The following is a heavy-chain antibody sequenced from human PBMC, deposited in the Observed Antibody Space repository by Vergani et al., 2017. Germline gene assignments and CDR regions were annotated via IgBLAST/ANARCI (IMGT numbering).Heavy chain of an antibody. V-gene: IGHV1-24*01. CDR1: GYSLTELT. CDR2: FDPEHGEV. Sequence: QVQLVQSGSEVRKPRASVKVSCQVSGYSLTELTIHWVRQAPGKGLEWMGGFDPEHGEVTFAHHIQGRVTMTEDRSTDTAYMELSSLRPEDTALYYCAIGTDYYDSSGYYLDYWGQGTLVTVSS. CDR3: AIGTDYYDSSGYYLDY. J-gene: IGHJ4*02. D-gene: IGHD3-22*01.